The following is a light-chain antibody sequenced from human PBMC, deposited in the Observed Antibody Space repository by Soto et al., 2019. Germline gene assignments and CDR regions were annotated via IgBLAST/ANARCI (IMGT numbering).Light chain of an antibody. CDR2: WAS. Sequence: DIVMTQSPDSLAVSLGDRATINCKSSQSVLYSSDNKNYLAWYQQKPGQPPKLLIYWASTRESGVPDRFSGSGSGTDFTLTIISLQAEDVAVYYCQQYYSIPVTFGPGTKVDIK. CDR1: QSVLYSSDNKNY. V-gene: IGKV4-1*01. J-gene: IGKJ3*01. CDR3: QQYYSIPVT.